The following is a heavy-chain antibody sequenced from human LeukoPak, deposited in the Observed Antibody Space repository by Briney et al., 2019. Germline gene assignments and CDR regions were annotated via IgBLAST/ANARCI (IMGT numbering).Heavy chain of an antibody. V-gene: IGHV4-34*01. CDR2: LNHSGST. Sequence: SETLSLTCTVSGYSVSSGYYWSWIRQPPGKGLERIGELNHSGSTNYNPSLKSRVTISVDTSKNQFSLKLSSVTAADTAVYYCARATRDYYDSSSASPYFDYWGQGTLVTVSS. J-gene: IGHJ4*02. CDR1: GYSVSSGYY. D-gene: IGHD3-22*01. CDR3: ARATRDYYDSSSASPYFDY.